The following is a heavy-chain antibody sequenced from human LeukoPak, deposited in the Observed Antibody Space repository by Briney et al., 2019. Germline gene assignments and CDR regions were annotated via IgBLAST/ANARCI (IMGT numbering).Heavy chain of an antibody. D-gene: IGHD6-19*01. V-gene: IGHV4-39*01. CDR3: ARHPRSIAVAVS. Sequence: SETLSLTCTVPGGSISSSSYYWGWIRQPPGKGLEWIGSIYYSGSTYYNPSLKSRVTISVDTSKNQFSLKLSSVTAADTAVYYCARHPRSIAVAVSWGQGTLVTVSS. CDR1: GGSISSSSYY. CDR2: IYYSGST. J-gene: IGHJ5*02.